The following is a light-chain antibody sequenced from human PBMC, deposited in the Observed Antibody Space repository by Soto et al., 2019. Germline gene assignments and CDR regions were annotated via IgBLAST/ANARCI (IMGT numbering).Light chain of an antibody. J-gene: IGKJ5*01. CDR3: QQYGSSPPVT. V-gene: IGKV3-20*01. Sequence: EIVLTQSPGTLSLSPGDRATVSCRASQSVSSTFLAWYQQKPGQAPRLLIYGTSRRATGIPDRFSGSGSWTDFTFTISRLEPEDFAVYYCQQYGSSPPVTFGQGTRLEIK. CDR1: QSVSSTF. CDR2: GTS.